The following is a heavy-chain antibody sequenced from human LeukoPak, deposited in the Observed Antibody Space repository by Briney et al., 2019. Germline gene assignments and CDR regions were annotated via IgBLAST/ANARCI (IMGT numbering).Heavy chain of an antibody. J-gene: IGHJ6*02. V-gene: IGHV3-23*01. CDR2: VSGNGGST. Sequence: PGGSLRLSCAASGFTFSTYAMNWVRQAPGKGLEWLSGVSGNGGSTSHADSLKGRFNISRDNSKNTLYLELNGLRVEDTAVYFCARAKKGTPLPISYYYYAMDVWGQGTTVTASS. CDR3: ARAKKGTPLPISYYYYAMDV. CDR1: GFTFSTYA. D-gene: IGHD1/OR15-1a*01.